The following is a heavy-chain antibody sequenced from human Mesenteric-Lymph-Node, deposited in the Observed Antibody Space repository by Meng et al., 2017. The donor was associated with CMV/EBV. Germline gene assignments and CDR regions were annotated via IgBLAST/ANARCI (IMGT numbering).Heavy chain of an antibody. V-gene: IGHV1-2*02. CDR3: ARVQVTASYYYYGMDV. CDR2: INPNNGGT. D-gene: IGHD2-21*02. J-gene: IGHJ6*02. Sequence: ASVKVSCKASGYTFTGYYIHWVRQAPGQGLEWMGWINPNNGGTNYAQKFHGRVTMTRDTSMTTTYMELNSLRYDDTAVYYCARVQVTASYYYYGMDVWGQGTTVTVSS. CDR1: GYTFTGYY.